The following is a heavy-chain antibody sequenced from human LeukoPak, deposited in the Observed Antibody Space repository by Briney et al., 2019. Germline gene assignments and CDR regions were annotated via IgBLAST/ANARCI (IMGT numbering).Heavy chain of an antibody. Sequence: GGSLRLSCAASGFTFSSYAMHWVRQAPGKGLEWVAVIWYDGSNKYYADSVKGRFTISRDNSKNTLYLQMNSLRAEDTAVYYCARDPLQWLSHGDDAFDIWGQGTMVTVSS. CDR2: IWYDGSNK. V-gene: IGHV3-33*08. D-gene: IGHD6-19*01. J-gene: IGHJ3*02. CDR1: GFTFSSYA. CDR3: ARDPLQWLSHGDDAFDI.